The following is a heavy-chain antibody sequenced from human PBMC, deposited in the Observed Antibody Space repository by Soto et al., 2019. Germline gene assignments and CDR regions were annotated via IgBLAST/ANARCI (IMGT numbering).Heavy chain of an antibody. V-gene: IGHV1-2*04. CDR2: INPNSGGT. CDR1: GYTFTGYY. Sequence: ASVKVSCKASGYTFTGYYMHWVRQAPGQGLEWMGWINPNSGGTSYAQKFQGWVTMTRDTSISTAYMELSRLRSDDTAVYYCARSYRASYYYGMDVWGQGTTVTVSS. CDR3: ARSYRASYYYGMDV. J-gene: IGHJ6*02. D-gene: IGHD3-10*01.